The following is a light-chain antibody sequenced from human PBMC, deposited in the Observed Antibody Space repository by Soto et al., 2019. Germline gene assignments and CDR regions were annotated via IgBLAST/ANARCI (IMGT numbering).Light chain of an antibody. CDR1: QSVSSSY. J-gene: IGKJ1*01. Sequence: EIVLTQSPGTLSLSPGERATLSCRASQSVSSSYLAWYQQKPGQAPRPLIYDASSRATGIPDRFSGSGSGTDFTLTISRLEPEDFAVYYCHQYGSSSWTFGQGTKVDIK. CDR3: HQYGSSSWT. V-gene: IGKV3-20*01. CDR2: DAS.